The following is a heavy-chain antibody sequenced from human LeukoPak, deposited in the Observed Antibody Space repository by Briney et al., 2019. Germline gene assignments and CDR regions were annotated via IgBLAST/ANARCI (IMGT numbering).Heavy chain of an antibody. CDR2: INPNSGGT. D-gene: IGHD2-21*02. J-gene: IGHJ4*02. CDR1: GHTFTGYY. Sequence: RASVKVSCKASGHTFTGYYMHWVRQAPGQGLEWMGWINPNSGGTNYAQKFQGRVTMTRDTSISTAYMELSRLRSDDTAVYYCAMLAYCGGDCYSPFDYWGQGTLVTVSS. V-gene: IGHV1-2*02. CDR3: AMLAYCGGDCYSPFDY.